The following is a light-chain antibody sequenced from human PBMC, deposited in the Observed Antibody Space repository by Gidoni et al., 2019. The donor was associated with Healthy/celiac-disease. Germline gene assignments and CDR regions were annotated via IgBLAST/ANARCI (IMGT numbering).Light chain of an antibody. CDR3: QQYNNWPLT. J-gene: IGKJ4*01. V-gene: IGKV3-15*01. CDR1: QSVSSN. Sequence: EIVMTQSPATLSVSPGERATASCRASQSVSSNVAWYQQQPGQAPRLLIYDASTRATGIPARCSGSGSGTEFPLTISSLQSEDFAVYYCQQYNNWPLTFXGXTKVEIK. CDR2: DAS.